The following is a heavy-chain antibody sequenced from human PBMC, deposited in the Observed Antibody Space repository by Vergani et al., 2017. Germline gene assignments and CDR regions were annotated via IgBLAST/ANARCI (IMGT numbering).Heavy chain of an antibody. D-gene: IGHD2-15*01. CDR3: ASSVCSGGSCYLCFDY. CDR2: IYYSGST. J-gene: IGHJ4*02. Sequence: QVQLQESGPGLVKPSQTLSLTCTVSGGSISSGGYYWSCIRQHPGKGLEWVGYIYYSGSTYYNPSLTSRVTISVDTSKNQFSLKLSSVTAADTAVYYWASSVCSGGSCYLCFDYWGQGTLVTVSS. V-gene: IGHV4-31*03. CDR1: GGSISSGGYY.